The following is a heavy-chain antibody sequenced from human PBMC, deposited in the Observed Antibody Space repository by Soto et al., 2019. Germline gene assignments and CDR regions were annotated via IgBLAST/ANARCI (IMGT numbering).Heavy chain of an antibody. D-gene: IGHD2-8*01. Sequence: PVGSLRLSCDASGFTFSKYGMHWVRQAPGQGLEWVALIWYDGNTKYYADSVKGRFTISRDNSGNTVYLQMNSLRAGDTAVYFCAREGGVSTIYGLDVWGQGTTVTVSS. CDR1: GFTFSKYG. J-gene: IGHJ6*02. CDR3: AREGGVSTIYGLDV. V-gene: IGHV3-33*01. CDR2: IWYDGNTK.